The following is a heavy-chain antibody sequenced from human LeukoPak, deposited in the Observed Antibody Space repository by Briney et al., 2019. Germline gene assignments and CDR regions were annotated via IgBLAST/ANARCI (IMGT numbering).Heavy chain of an antibody. Sequence: GGSLRLSCAASGFTFSSYEMNWVRQAPGKGLEWVSYISSSGSIMYYADSVKGRFTISRDNAKNSLYLQMSSLRAEDTAVYYCTRGVYDSSAYYYPWGQGTLVTVSS. CDR1: GFTFSSYE. CDR2: ISSSGSIM. J-gene: IGHJ5*02. D-gene: IGHD3-22*01. V-gene: IGHV3-48*03. CDR3: TRGVYDSSAYYYP.